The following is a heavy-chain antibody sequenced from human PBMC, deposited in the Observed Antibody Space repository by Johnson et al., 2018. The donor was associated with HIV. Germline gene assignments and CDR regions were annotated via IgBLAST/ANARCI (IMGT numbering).Heavy chain of an antibody. D-gene: IGHD6-19*01. V-gene: IGHV3-11*01. CDR1: GFTFSDYY. CDR2: ISSSGSTL. Sequence: QVQLVESGGGLVKPGGSLRLSCAASGFTFSDYYMSWIRQAPGKGLEWVSYISSSGSTLYYADSVKGRFTISRDNSKNTLYLQMNSLRAEDTAVYYCAKDRSSGWYPAFDIWGQGTMVTVSS. J-gene: IGHJ3*02. CDR3: AKDRSSGWYPAFDI.